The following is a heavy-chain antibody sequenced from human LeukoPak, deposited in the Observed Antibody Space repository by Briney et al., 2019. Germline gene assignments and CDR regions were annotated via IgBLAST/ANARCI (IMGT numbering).Heavy chain of an antibody. V-gene: IGHV4-38-2*02. CDR1: GYSFGSSYY. CDR2: IYHSGGT. D-gene: IGHD2-2*01. Sequence: SETLSLTCTVSGYSFGSSYYWGWVRQPPGRGLEWIGSIYHSGGTYYNPSLKSRVTISVDTSKNQFSLKLNSVTAADTAVYFCASGFQECSSTSCYFDYWGQGTLVTVSS. J-gene: IGHJ4*02. CDR3: ASGFQECSSTSCYFDY.